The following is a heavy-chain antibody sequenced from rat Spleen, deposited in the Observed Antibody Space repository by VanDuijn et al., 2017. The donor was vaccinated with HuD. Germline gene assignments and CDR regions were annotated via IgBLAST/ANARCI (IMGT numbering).Heavy chain of an antibody. Sequence: EVQLVESDGGLVQPGRSLKLSCVASGFTFSDYNMAWVRQSPKKGLEWVASISTSGGSNYYRDSVKGRFTVSRDTAKSTLYLQMDSLRSEDTATYYCATDTFYDGTYYPGGFDYWGQGVMVTVSS. V-gene: IGHV5-27*01. J-gene: IGHJ2*01. D-gene: IGHD1-12*02. CDR1: GFTFSDYN. CDR3: ATDTFYDGTYYPGGFDY. CDR2: ISTSGGSN.